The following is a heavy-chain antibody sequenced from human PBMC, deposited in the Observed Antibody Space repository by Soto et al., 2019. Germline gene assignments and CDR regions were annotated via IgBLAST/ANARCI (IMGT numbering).Heavy chain of an antibody. Sequence: PSETLSLTCTVAGGSISSGGYYWSWIRQQPWNGLEWTGYIYQSRSTYYNPNPKSRVTISVEKSKNQFSLKLSSVTGADTAVYYCARGEATYYDFWSGYYGGAGQFDYWGQGTLVTVSS. CDR1: GGSISSGGYY. V-gene: IGHV4-31*03. CDR2: IYQSRST. J-gene: IGHJ4*02. D-gene: IGHD3-3*01. CDR3: ARGEATYYDFWSGYYGGAGQFDY.